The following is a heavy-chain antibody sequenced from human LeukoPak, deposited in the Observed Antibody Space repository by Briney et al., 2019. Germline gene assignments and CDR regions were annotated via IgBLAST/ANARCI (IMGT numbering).Heavy chain of an antibody. J-gene: IGHJ4*02. CDR2: ISHSGST. D-gene: IGHD2-8*02. CDR1: GGSLSGYY. CDR3: ARLVFDY. Sequence: SETLSLTCAVYGGSLSGYYWSWIRQPPGKGLEWIGEISHSGSTNYNPSLKSRVTISVDTSKNQFSLKLSSVTAADTAVYYCARLVFDYWGQGTLVTVSS. V-gene: IGHV4-34*01.